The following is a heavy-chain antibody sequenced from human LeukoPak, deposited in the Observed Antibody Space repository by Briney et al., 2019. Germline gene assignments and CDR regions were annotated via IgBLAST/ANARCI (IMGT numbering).Heavy chain of an antibody. D-gene: IGHD3-16*01. Sequence: PSETLSLTCTVSGGSISSYYWRWIRQPPGKGLEWIGYIYYSGSTNYNPSLKSRVTISVDTSKNQFSLKLSSVTAADTAVYYCASYLRGEAFDIWGQGTMVTVSS. V-gene: IGHV4-59*01. CDR1: GGSISSYY. CDR3: ASYLRGEAFDI. CDR2: IYYSGST. J-gene: IGHJ3*02.